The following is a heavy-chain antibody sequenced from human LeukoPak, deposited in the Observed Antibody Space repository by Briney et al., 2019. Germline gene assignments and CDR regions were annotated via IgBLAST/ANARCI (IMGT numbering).Heavy chain of an antibody. J-gene: IGHJ4*02. CDR3: ARRRVRGGSTESFDY. CDR1: GGSISSGGYY. Sequence: NPSETLSLTCTVSGGSISSGGYYWSWIRQHPGKGLEWIGYIYYSGSTYYNPSLKSRVTISVDTSKNQFSLKLSSVTAADTAVYYCARRRVRGGSTESFDYWGQGTLVTVSS. D-gene: IGHD3-16*01. CDR2: IYYSGST. V-gene: IGHV4-31*03.